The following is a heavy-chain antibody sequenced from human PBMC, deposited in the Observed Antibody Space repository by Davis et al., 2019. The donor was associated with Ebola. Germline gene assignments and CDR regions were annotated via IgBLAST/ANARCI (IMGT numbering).Heavy chain of an antibody. CDR1: GFTFSNYW. Sequence: HTGGSLRLSCAAAGFTFSNYWMQWVRQAPGEGLVWVSHITSDGSTTSYAESVKGRFTISRDNAENSLYLQMNSLRAEDSAVYYCARTSGSYPFEVYYFDYWGQGTLVTVSS. D-gene: IGHD3-10*01. CDR3: ARTSGSYPFEVYYFDY. CDR2: ITSDGSTT. J-gene: IGHJ4*02. V-gene: IGHV3-74*01.